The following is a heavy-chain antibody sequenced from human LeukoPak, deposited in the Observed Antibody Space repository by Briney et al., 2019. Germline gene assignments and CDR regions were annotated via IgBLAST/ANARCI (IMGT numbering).Heavy chain of an antibody. V-gene: IGHV3-23*01. J-gene: IGHJ4*02. CDR2: ISGSGGST. Sequence: GGSLRLSCAASGFTFSSYAMSWVRQAPGKGLEWVSGISGSGGSTYYADSVKGRFTISRDNTKNTLYLQMNSLRAEGTAVYYCAKDGREWPRSLDYWGQGTLVTVSS. CDR1: GFTFSSYA. CDR3: AKDGREWPRSLDY. D-gene: IGHD5-12*01.